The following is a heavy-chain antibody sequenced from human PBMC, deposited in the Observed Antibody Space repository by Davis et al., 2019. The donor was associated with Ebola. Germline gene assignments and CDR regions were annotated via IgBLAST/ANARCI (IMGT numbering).Heavy chain of an antibody. Sequence: PGGSLRLSCAASGFTFSSYSMNWVRQAPGKGLEWVSYISSSSSTIYYADSVTGRFTISRDNAKNSLYLQMNSLRAEDTAVYYCARDLPGYHDFWSGYYNYWGQGTLVTVSS. CDR2: ISSSSSTI. CDR3: ARDLPGYHDFWSGYYNY. CDR1: GFTFSSYS. V-gene: IGHV3-48*01. D-gene: IGHD3-3*01. J-gene: IGHJ4*02.